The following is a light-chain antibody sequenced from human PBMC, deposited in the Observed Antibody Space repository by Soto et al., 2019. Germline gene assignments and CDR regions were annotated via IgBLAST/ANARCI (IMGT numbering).Light chain of an antibody. CDR3: QVWDSTSDHVV. J-gene: IGLJ2*01. Sequence: SYELTQPPSVSVAPGQTAKITCGGNNIARKSVHWYQQKPGQAPALVVYDDSVRPSGIPERFSGSNSGNTATLTISRVEAGDEADYYCQVWDSTSDHVVFGRGTKLTVL. CDR2: DDS. CDR1: NIARKS. V-gene: IGLV3-21*02.